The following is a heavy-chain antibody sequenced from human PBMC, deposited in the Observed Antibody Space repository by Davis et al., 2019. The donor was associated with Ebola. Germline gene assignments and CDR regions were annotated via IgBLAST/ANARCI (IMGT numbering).Heavy chain of an antibody. CDR1: GYTFTGYY. J-gene: IGHJ6*02. V-gene: IGHV1-2*02. D-gene: IGHD2-8*01. CDR2: INPNSGVT. CDR3: ARERGIVQTCGMDV. Sequence: AASVKVSCKASGYTFTGYYVHWVRQAPGQGLEWMGWINPNSGVTNYAQNFQGRVTMTRDTSISTAYMELSRLRSDDTAVYYCARERGIVQTCGMDVWGQGTTVTVSS.